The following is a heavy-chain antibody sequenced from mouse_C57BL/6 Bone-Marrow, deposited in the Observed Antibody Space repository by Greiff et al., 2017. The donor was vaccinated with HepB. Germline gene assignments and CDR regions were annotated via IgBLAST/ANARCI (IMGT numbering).Heavy chain of an antibody. CDR3: ARSGGIYAMDY. J-gene: IGHJ4*01. Sequence: QVQLQQSGPELVKPGDSVKISCKASGYAFSSSWMNWVKQRPGKGLEWIGRIYPGDGDTNYNGKFKGKATLTADKSSSTAYMQLSSLTSEDSAVYFCARSGGIYAMDYWGQGTSVTVSS. CDR1: GYAFSSSW. CDR2: IYPGDGDT. V-gene: IGHV1-82*01. D-gene: IGHD3-2*02.